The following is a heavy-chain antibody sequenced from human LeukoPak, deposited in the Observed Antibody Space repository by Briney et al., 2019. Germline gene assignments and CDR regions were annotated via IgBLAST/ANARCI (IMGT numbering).Heavy chain of an antibody. CDR2: INPNSGGT. CDR1: GYTFTSYG. D-gene: IGHD2-2*01. Sequence: ASVKVSCKASGYTFTSYGISWVRQAPGQGLEWMGWINPNSGGTNYAQKFQGRVTMTRDTSISTAYMELSRLRSDDTAVYYCARGYCSSTSCYYHYFDYWGQGTLVTVSS. J-gene: IGHJ4*02. V-gene: IGHV1-2*02. CDR3: ARGYCSSTSCYYHYFDY.